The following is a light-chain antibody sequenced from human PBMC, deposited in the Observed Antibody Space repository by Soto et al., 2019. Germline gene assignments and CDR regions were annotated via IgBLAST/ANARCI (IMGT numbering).Light chain of an antibody. CDR3: QQYYSYPLT. CDR2: AES. Sequence: DRFTXTCLSSQGISSYLAWYQQKPGKAPKLLIYAESTLQSGVPSRFSGSGSGTDFTLTISCMQSEDFATYYCQQYYSYPLTFGQGTKVDIK. J-gene: IGKJ1*01. V-gene: IGKV1-8*01. CDR1: QGISSY.